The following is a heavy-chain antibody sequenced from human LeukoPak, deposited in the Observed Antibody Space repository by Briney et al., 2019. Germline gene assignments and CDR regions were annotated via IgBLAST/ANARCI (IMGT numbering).Heavy chain of an antibody. V-gene: IGHV3-15*01. J-gene: IGHJ4*02. CDR1: GVTFSNAW. D-gene: IGHD3-10*01. CDR3: TARLLWFGETFAY. CDR2: IKSKTDGGKT. Sequence: GGTLRLSCAASGVTFSNAWMSWVRQAPGKGLEWVGRIKSKTDGGKTDYAAPVKGRSTISRDDSKNTLHLQMNSLKTEDTAVYYCTARLLWFGETFAYWGQGTLVTVSS.